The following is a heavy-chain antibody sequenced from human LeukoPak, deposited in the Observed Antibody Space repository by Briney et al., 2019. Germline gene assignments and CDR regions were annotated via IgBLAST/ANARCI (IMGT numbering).Heavy chain of an antibody. CDR2: IWYDGSNK. CDR1: GFTFSSYG. D-gene: IGHD4-17*01. J-gene: IGHJ4*02. CDR3: AKDGVLYGDYGYFDY. V-gene: IGHV3-33*06. Sequence: GRSLRLSCAASGFTFSSYGMHWVRQAPGKGLEWVAVIWYDGSNKYYADSVKDRFTISRDNSKNTLYLQMNSLRAEDTAVYYCAKDGVLYGDYGYFDYWGQGTLVTVSS.